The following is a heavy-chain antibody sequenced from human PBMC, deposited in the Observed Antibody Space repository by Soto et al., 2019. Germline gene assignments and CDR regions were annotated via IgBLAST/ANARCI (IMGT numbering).Heavy chain of an antibody. CDR3: AADALHYYDSSGYYLAYYGMDV. J-gene: IGHJ6*02. Sequence: AASVKVSCKASGFTFTSSALQWVRQSRGQRLEWIGWIVVGSGNTNYAQKFQERVTITRDMSTSTAYMELSSLRSEDTAVYYCAADALHYYDSSGYYLAYYGMDVWGQGTTVTVSS. D-gene: IGHD3-22*01. CDR1: GFTFTSSA. V-gene: IGHV1-58*01. CDR2: IVVGSGNT.